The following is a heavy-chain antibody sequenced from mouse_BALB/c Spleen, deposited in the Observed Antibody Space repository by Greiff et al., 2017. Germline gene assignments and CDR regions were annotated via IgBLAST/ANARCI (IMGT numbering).Heavy chain of an antibody. CDR1: GFTFSSFG. J-gene: IGHJ2*01. V-gene: IGHV5-17*02. D-gene: IGHD1-2*01. CDR3: ARSGAYYGYSFDY. Sequence: EVQLVESGGGLVQPGGSRKLSCAASGFTFSSFGMHWVRQAPEKGLEWVAYISSGSSTIYYADTVKGRFTISRDNPKNTLFLQMTSLRSEDTAMYYCARSGAYYGYSFDYWGQGTTLTVSS. CDR2: ISSGSSTI.